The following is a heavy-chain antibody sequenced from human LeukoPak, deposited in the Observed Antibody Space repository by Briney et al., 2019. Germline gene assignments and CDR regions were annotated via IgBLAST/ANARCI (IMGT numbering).Heavy chain of an antibody. V-gene: IGHV3-11*01. CDR2: ISGGSHI. CDR3: ARAAFPSGSYDEYYFDY. CDR1: GFPFSDYY. D-gene: IGHD1-26*01. Sequence: GGSLRLSCAASGFPFSDYYMSWIRQAPGKGLEWVSYISGGSHIYYADSVKGRFTISRDNAKNSLFLQMNSLRAEDTAVYYCARAAFPSGSYDEYYFDYWGQGTLVTVSS. J-gene: IGHJ4*02.